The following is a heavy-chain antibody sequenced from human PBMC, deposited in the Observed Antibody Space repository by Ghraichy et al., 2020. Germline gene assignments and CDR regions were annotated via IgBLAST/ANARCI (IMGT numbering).Heavy chain of an antibody. Sequence: GGSLRLSCAASGFTFSRYGMHWVRQAPGKGLEWVAVTSYDGSNQFYGGSVQGRFTISRDNSTNTLYLQMNYLRPEDTAVYYCAKERDTSGYYSVRGDYYGMDVWGQGTTVTVSS. J-gene: IGHJ6*02. D-gene: IGHD3-22*01. CDR1: GFTFSRYG. V-gene: IGHV3-30*18. CDR2: TSYDGSNQ. CDR3: AKERDTSGYYSVRGDYYGMDV.